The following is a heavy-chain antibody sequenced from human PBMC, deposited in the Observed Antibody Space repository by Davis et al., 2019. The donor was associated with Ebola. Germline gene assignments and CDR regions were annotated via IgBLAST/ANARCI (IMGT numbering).Heavy chain of an antibody. D-gene: IGHD6-19*01. CDR1: GYSFIGYH. Sequence: ASVKVSCKTSGYSFIGYHIHWVRQAPGQGLEWMGWINPHGGATKYAQRFQDRVNMTRDMSISTAYMDLSRLKSDDTAVYYCARDWGQAGPYYYYGMDVWGQGTTVTVSS. J-gene: IGHJ6*02. V-gene: IGHV1-2*02. CDR2: INPHGGAT. CDR3: ARDWGQAGPYYYYGMDV.